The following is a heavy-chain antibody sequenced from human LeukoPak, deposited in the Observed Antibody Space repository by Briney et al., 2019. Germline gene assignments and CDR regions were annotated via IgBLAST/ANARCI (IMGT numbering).Heavy chain of an antibody. D-gene: IGHD2-2*01. CDR3: ARLGYCSSTSCSDDY. V-gene: IGHV4-61*02. J-gene: IGHJ4*02. CDR1: GGSISSGSYY. Sequence: SQTLSLPCTVSGGSISSGSYYWSWIRQPAGKGLEWIGRIYTSGSTNYNPSLKSRVTISVDTSKNQFSLKLSSVTAADTAVYYCARLGYCSSTSCSDDYWGQGTLVTVSS. CDR2: IYTSGST.